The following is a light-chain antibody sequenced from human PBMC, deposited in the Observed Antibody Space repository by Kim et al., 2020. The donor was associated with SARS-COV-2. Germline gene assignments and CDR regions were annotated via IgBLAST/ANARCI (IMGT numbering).Light chain of an antibody. CDR2: GAS. CDR1: QDISSN. V-gene: IGKV1-27*01. CDR3: QKYNGAPWT. Sequence: DIQMTQSPSSLSASVGERVTITCRASQDISSNVAWYQQKPGKVPKLLIYGASALHSGVPSRFSGSGSGTDFTLTISTLQPADVATSYCQKYNGAPWTFCQVTKVYIK. J-gene: IGKJ1*01.